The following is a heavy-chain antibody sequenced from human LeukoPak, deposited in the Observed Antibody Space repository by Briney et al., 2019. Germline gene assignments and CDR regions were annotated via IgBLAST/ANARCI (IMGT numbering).Heavy chain of an antibody. D-gene: IGHD3-10*01. CDR1: GFSFSIYA. CDR2: ISGSGGDK. V-gene: IGHV3-23*01. Sequence: GGSLRLSCAASGFSFSIYAMSWVRQAPGKGLEWVSNISGSGGDKYYADSVKSRFTISRDNSENTLYLQMNSLRAEDTGVYYCAKDCLTGSYGYFDYWGLGAGVTVSS. CDR3: AKDCLTGSYGYFDY. J-gene: IGHJ4*02.